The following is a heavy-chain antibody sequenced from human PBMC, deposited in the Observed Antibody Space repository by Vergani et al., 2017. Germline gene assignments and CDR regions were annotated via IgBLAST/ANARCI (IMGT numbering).Heavy chain of an antibody. CDR2: ILPIFVTA. J-gene: IGHJ6*03. Sequence: QVPLVQSAADVTKPPSSLPVSSPPSLGTFTPSSLRWVRPPPGQGRRWLWTILPIFVTANSAQKFQGRVKITADESTSTAYMELSSLRSEDTAVYYCAREYSSSSRFYYYYMDVWGKGTTVTVSS. D-gene: IGHD6-6*01. CDR1: LGTFTPSS. CDR3: AREYSSSSRFYYYYMDV. V-gene: IGHV1-69*18.